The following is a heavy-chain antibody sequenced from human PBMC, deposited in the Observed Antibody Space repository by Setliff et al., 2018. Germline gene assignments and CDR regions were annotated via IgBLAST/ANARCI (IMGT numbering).Heavy chain of an antibody. J-gene: IGHJ6*02. CDR1: GDTSTTFA. CDR3: ARYDSSGYHYYYGMDV. D-gene: IGHD3-22*01. CDR2: INAGNGNI. Sequence: GASVKVSCKASGDTSTTFAIHWVRQAPGQGLEWMGWINAGNGNIRYSQNFQGRVTITRDTSASTAYMELSRLRSDDTAMYYCARYDSSGYHYYYGMDVWGQGTTVTVSS. V-gene: IGHV1-3*01.